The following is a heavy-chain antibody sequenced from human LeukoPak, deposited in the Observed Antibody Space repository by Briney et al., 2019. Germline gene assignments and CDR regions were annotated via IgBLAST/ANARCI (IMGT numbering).Heavy chain of an antibody. CDR2: ISSSSSTI. J-gene: IGHJ4*02. Sequence: PGGSLRLSCAASGFTFSSYSMNWVRQAPGKGLEWVSYISSSSSTIYYADSVKGRFTISRDNAKNSLYLQMNSLRAEDTAVYYCARMYGSGPQIWSPWGQGTLVTVSS. CDR3: ARMYGSGPQIWSP. CDR1: GFTFSSYS. V-gene: IGHV3-48*04. D-gene: IGHD6-19*01.